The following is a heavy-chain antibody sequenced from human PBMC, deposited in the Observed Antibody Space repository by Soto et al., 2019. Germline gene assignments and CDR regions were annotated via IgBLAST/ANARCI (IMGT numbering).Heavy chain of an antibody. CDR1: GFTFSGYA. Sequence: EVQLLESGGDLVQPGRSLRLSCAASGFTFSGYAMSWVRQAPGKGLEWVSVIHGGGNSAYYADSVKGRFTISRDNSKNTRYLPMSSMRGADTAVYYCATKRGWLTNSWHFDYWGQGTLVTVSS. V-gene: IGHV3-23*01. CDR3: ATKRGWLTNSWHFDY. J-gene: IGHJ4*02. CDR2: IHGGGNSA. D-gene: IGHD1-7*01.